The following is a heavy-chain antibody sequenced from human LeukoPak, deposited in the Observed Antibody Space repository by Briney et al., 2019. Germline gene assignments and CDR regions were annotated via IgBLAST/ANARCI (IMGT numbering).Heavy chain of an antibody. CDR2: IYYSGST. CDR1: GGSISSSSYY. D-gene: IGHD1-14*01. V-gene: IGHV4-39*01. J-gene: IGHJ6*03. CDR3: ARLNRYYYYMDV. Sequence: SETLSLTRTVSGGSISSSSYYWGWIRQPPGKGLEWIGSIYYSGSTYYNPSLKSRVTISVDTSKNQFSLRLSSVTAADTAVYYCARLNRYYYYMDVWGKGTTVTVSS.